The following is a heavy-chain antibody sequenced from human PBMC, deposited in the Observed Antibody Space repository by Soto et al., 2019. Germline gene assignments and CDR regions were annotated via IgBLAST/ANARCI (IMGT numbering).Heavy chain of an antibody. V-gene: IGHV3-48*02. CDR2: ISSSSGTI. CDR3: ARDEEQLVENYYYYYGMDV. J-gene: IGHJ6*02. CDR1: GFTFSSYS. Sequence: PGGSLRLSCAASGFTFSSYSMNWVRQAPGKGLEWVSYISSSSGTIYYADSVKGRFTISRDNAKNSLYLQMNSLRDEDTAVYYCARDEEQLVENYYYYYGMDVWGQGTTVTVSS. D-gene: IGHD6-6*01.